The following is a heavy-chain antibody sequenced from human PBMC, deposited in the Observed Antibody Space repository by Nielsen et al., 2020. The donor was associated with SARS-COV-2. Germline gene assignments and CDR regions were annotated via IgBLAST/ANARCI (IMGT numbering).Heavy chain of an antibody. CDR3: AKNAPYSSGWFHFDY. J-gene: IGHJ4*02. CDR2: ISSVGGGT. CDR1: GFTFSDYY. Sequence: GGSLRLSCAASGFTFSDYYMSWVRQAPGKGLEWVSSISSVGGGTYYADSVKGRFTISRDNSKNTLYLQLNSLRAEDTAVYYCAKNAPYSSGWFHFDYWGQGTLGTVSS. D-gene: IGHD6-19*01. V-gene: IGHV3-23*01.